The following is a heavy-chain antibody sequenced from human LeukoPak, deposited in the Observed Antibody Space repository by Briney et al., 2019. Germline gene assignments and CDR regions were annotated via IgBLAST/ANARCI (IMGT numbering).Heavy chain of an antibody. D-gene: IGHD1-26*01. CDR2: ISSSSSTI. V-gene: IGHV3-48*04. J-gene: IGHJ6*02. Sequence: GGSLRLSCAASGFTFSSYSMNWVRKAPGKGLEWVSYISSSSSTIYYADSVKGRFTISRDNAKNSLYLQMNSLRAEDTAVYYCASPSYSGSYYPYYYYGMDVWGQGTTVTVSS. CDR1: GFTFSSYS. CDR3: ASPSYSGSYYPYYYYGMDV.